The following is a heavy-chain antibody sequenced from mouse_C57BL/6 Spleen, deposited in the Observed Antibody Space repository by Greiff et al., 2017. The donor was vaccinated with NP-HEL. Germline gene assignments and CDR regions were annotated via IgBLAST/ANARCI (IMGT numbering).Heavy chain of an antibody. J-gene: IGHJ1*03. V-gene: IGHV2-2*01. CDR3: ARCGGPRGYFDV. Sequence: QVQLKESGPGLVQPSQSLSITCTASGFSLTSYGVHWVRQSPGKGLEWLGVIWSGGSTDYNAAFISRLSISKDNSKSQVFFKMNSLQADDTAIYYCARCGGPRGYFDVWGTGTTVTVSS. CDR2: IWSGGST. CDR1: GFSLTSYG.